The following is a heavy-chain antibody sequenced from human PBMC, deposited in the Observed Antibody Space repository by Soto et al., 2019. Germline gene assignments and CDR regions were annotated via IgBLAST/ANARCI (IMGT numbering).Heavy chain of an antibody. V-gene: IGHV4-30-2*01. D-gene: IGHD3-10*01. CDR2: ILHTGGT. Sequence: SETLSLTCAVSGGSISGGGFSWSWIRQPPGKGLEWIGYILHTGGTQYNPSLKSRVSMSVDKSKNQFSLHLTSVTAADTAVYYCARLQFGEGFDYWGQGARGTVSA. CDR1: GGSISGGGFS. J-gene: IGHJ4*02. CDR3: ARLQFGEGFDY.